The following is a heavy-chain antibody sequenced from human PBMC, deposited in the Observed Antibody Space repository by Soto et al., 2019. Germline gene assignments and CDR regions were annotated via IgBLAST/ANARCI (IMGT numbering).Heavy chain of an antibody. CDR3: AREVVVAATGWFDP. CDR2: IFPIFGTA. D-gene: IGHD2-15*01. J-gene: IGHJ5*02. Sequence: QVQLVQSGAEVKKPGSSVKSSSKALEGPSGGFPIGWVRQAPGQGFRWMGGIFPIFGTANYAQKFQGRVTITADESTSTAYMELSSLRSEDTAVYYCAREVVVAATGWFDPWGQGTLVTVSS. V-gene: IGHV1-69*12. CDR1: EGPSGGFP.